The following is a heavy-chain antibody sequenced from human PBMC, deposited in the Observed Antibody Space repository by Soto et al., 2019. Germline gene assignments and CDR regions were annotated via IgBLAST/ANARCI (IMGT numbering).Heavy chain of an antibody. V-gene: IGHV4-59*08. J-gene: IGHJ4*02. CDR3: ATYDSSGLAF. CDR1: RGSISSYY. Sequence: QVQLQESGPGLVKPSETLSLTCTVSRGSISSYYWNWIRQPPGKGLEWIGYIYYSGTTYYNPSLXSGLXIXLDTSKKQFSLRLTSVTAADTAVYYCATYDSSGLAFWGQGTLVTVSS. CDR2: IYYSGTT. D-gene: IGHD3-22*01.